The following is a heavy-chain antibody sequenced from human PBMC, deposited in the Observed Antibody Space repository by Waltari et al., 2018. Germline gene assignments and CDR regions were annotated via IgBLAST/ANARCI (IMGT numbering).Heavy chain of an antibody. CDR1: GGSISSYY. D-gene: IGHD6-19*01. CDR2: IYYSGST. Sequence: QVQLQESGPGLVKPSETLSLTCPVSGGSISSYYWSCIRQPPGKGLEWIGYIYYSGSTNYNPSLKSRVTISVDTSKNQFSLKLSSVTAADTAVYYCARSFSARPPFDYWGQGTLVTVSS. J-gene: IGHJ4*02. V-gene: IGHV4-59*01. CDR3: ARSFSARPPFDY.